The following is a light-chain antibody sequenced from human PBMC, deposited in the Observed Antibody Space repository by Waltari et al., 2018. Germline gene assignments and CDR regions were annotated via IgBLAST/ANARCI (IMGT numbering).Light chain of an antibody. V-gene: IGKV3-11*01. CDR3: QQRSTWPLT. CDR2: DSS. Sequence: SVLTQSPASLSLSPGERATLSCRASQSVGRDLAWYQQKPGQAPRLLIYDSSNRATGIPARFSGSGSGTDFTLTISSLEAEDYAVYYCQQRSTWPLTFGGGTRVEIK. J-gene: IGKJ4*01. CDR1: QSVGRD.